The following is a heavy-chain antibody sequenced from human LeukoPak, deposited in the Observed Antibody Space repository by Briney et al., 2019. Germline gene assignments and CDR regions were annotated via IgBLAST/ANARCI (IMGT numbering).Heavy chain of an antibody. CDR2: INPSGGST. CDR3: AIIGDYNDSSGTYFDY. CDR1: GYTFTSYY. V-gene: IGHV1-46*01. J-gene: IGHJ4*02. Sequence: ASVKVSCKASGYTFTSYYMHWVRQAPGQGLEWMGIINPSGGSTSYTQKFQRRDPMTRDTSTSTVYMELSSVRSEDTAVYFLAIIGDYNDSSGTYFDYWGQGTLVTVSS. D-gene: IGHD3-22*01.